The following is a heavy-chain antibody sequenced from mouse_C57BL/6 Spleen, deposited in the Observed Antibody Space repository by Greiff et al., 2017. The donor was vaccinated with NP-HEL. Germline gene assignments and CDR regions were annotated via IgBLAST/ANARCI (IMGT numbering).Heavy chain of an antibody. D-gene: IGHD2-4*01. CDR2: IDYSGSET. CDR1: GYTFTSYW. CDR3: ARAANDYALYYAMDY. Sequence: QVQLQQPGAELVRPGSSVKLSCKASGYTFTSYWMPWVKQRPIQGLEWIGNIDYSGSETYYIQTFKDQATLTVDKSSSTPYMQLSSLTSEDSAVYYCARAANDYALYYAMDYWGQGTSVTVSS. V-gene: IGHV1-52*01. J-gene: IGHJ4*01.